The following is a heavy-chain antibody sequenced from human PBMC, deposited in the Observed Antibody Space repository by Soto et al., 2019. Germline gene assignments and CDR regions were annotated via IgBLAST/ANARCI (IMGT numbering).Heavy chain of an antibody. CDR1: GCSISSVGYY. Sequence: SITCTLSGCSISSVGYYWSWIRQHPGKGLEWIGYIYYSGSTYYNPSLKSRVTISVDTSKNQFSLKLSSVTAADTAVYYCARVKAYYYYMDVWGKGTTVTVSS. CDR2: IYYSGST. J-gene: IGHJ6*03. CDR3: ARVKAYYYYMDV. V-gene: IGHV4-31*03.